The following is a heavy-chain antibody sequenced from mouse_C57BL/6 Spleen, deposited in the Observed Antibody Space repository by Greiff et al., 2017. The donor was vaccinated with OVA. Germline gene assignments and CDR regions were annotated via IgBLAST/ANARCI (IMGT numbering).Heavy chain of an antibody. CDR1: GYTFTSYW. CDR2: IFPGSGST. V-gene: IGHV1-55*01. CDR3: ARRGYGNHYSMDY. D-gene: IGHD2-1*01. Sequence: VQLQQPGAELVKPGASVKMSCKASGYTFTSYWITWVKQRPGQGLEWIGDIFPGSGSTNYNEKFKSKATLTVDTSSSTAYMQLSSLTSEDSAVYYCARRGYGNHYSMDYWGQGTSVTVSS. J-gene: IGHJ4*01.